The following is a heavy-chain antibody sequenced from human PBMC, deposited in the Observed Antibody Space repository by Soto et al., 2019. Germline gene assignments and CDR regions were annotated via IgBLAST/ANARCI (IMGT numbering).Heavy chain of an antibody. CDR2: INPSGGST. D-gene: IGHD2-2*01. J-gene: IGHJ6*02. V-gene: IGHV1-46*01. Sequence: ASVKVSCKASGYTFTSYYMHWVRQAPGQGLEWMGIINPSGGSTSYAQKFQGRVTMTRDTSTSTVYMELSSLRSEDTAVYYCARDVPAAKYYYGMDVWGQGTTVTVSS. CDR1: GYTFTSYY. CDR3: ARDVPAAKYYYGMDV.